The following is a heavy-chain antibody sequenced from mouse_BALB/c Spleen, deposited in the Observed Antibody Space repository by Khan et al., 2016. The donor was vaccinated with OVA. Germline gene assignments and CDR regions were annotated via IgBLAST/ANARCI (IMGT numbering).Heavy chain of an antibody. CDR2: IYPGNVNT. D-gene: IGHD1-1*01. J-gene: IGHJ4*01. Sequence: QVQLKQSGPELVKPGASVRISCKASGSTFTNYYIHWVKQRPGQGLEWIGWIYPGNVNTKYNENFKDKATLTADKSSSTAYMILSSLTSEDSEVYCSARGDYYGTYSMDYWGQGTSVIVSS. CDR3: ARGDYYGTYSMDY. V-gene: IGHV1S56*01. CDR1: GSTFTNYY.